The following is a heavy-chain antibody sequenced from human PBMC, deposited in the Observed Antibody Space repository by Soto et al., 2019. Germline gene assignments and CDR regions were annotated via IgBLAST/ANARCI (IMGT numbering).Heavy chain of an antibody. J-gene: IGHJ4*02. CDR2: ISNTGSSA. D-gene: IGHD2-15*01. CDR3: ANTTTTVGTSSNPGGSRGRGALLDR. V-gene: IGHV3-30*18. Sequence: SGGSLRLSCASSVFTFSVFGMHCVRHSPGKWLEWVAVISNTGSSAHYADSVRGRFTISRDNGENTLTLLMTSLRPEDTAVYYCANTTTTVGTSSNPGGSRGRGALLDRWGQGTLVNVS. CDR1: VFTFSVFG.